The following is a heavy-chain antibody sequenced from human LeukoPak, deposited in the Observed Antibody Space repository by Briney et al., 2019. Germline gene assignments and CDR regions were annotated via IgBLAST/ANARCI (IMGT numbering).Heavy chain of an antibody. CDR3: ARDQRARTADY. Sequence: GGSLRLSCAASGFTFSSYWMSWVRQAPGIGLEWVANIKQDGSEKYYVESVKGRCTISRDNAKNSLYLEVNSLRAEDTAIYYCARDQRARTADYWGQGTLVTVSS. V-gene: IGHV3-7*04. CDR1: GFTFSSYW. J-gene: IGHJ4*02. CDR2: IKQDGSEK. D-gene: IGHD6-6*01.